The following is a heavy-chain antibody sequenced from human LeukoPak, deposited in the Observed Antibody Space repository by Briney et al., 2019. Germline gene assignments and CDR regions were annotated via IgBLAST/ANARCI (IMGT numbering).Heavy chain of an antibody. CDR1: GFTFDDYA. D-gene: IGHD3-22*01. CDR2: IGWNSGSI. Sequence: PGGSLRLSCAASGFTFDDYAMHWVRQAPGKGLEWVSGIGWNSGSIGYADSVKGRFTISRDNAKNSLYLQMNSLRAEDTALYYCAKGAGSYYDSSGPYYFDYWGQGTLVTVSS. J-gene: IGHJ4*02. CDR3: AKGAGSYYDSSGPYYFDY. V-gene: IGHV3-9*01.